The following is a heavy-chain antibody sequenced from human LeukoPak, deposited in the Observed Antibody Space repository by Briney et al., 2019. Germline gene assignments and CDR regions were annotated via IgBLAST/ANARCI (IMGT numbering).Heavy chain of an antibody. J-gene: IGHJ4*02. Sequence: GGSLRLSCAASGFTFSNYGIHWVRQAPGKGLEWLSAVTGGGGSTYYADSVKGRFTISRDNSRNTLYLQLNSLRAEDTALYFCAKDRPTYGSGSPIDFWGQGTLVTVSS. D-gene: IGHD3-10*01. CDR2: VTGGGGST. CDR3: AKDRPTYGSGSPIDF. V-gene: IGHV3-23*01. CDR1: GFTFSNYG.